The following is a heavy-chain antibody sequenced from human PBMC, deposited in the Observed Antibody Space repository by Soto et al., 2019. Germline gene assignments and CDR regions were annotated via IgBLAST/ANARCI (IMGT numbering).Heavy chain of an antibody. V-gene: IGHV3-30*18. CDR2: ISYDGSNK. Sequence: GGSLRLSCAASGFTFTSYGMHWVRQGPGKGLEWVAVISYDGSNKYYADSVKGRFTISRDNSKNTLYLQMNSLRAEDTAVYYCAKDANWNYEDYYYGMDVWGQGTTVTVSS. D-gene: IGHD1-7*01. CDR3: AKDANWNYEDYYYGMDV. CDR1: GFTFTSYG. J-gene: IGHJ6*02.